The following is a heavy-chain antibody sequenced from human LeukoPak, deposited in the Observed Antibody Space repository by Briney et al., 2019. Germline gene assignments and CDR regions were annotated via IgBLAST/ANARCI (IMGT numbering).Heavy chain of an antibody. Sequence: SETLSLTCTVSGGSISSYYWSWIRQPPGKGLEWIGYIYYSGSTNYNPSLKSRVTISVDTSKNQFSLKLSSVTAADTAVCYCAGDLIVVGRGYFDYWGQGTLVTVSS. CDR3: AGDLIVVGRGYFDY. CDR2: IYYSGST. CDR1: GGSISSYY. J-gene: IGHJ4*02. D-gene: IGHD3-22*01. V-gene: IGHV4-59*12.